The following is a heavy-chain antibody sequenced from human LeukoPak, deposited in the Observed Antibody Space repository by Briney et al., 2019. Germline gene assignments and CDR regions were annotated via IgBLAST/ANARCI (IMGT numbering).Heavy chain of an antibody. Sequence: GGSLRLSCAASGFTFSSNSMNWVRQAPGKGLEWISYISLSSSTKYYADSVKGRFTISRDNSKNTLYLQMNSLRAEDTAVYYCAKDEYSSSWPYIPFRYYYYYMDVWGKGTTVTVSS. D-gene: IGHD6-13*01. CDR1: GFTFSSNS. CDR3: AKDEYSSSWPYIPFRYYYYYMDV. CDR2: ISLSSSTK. V-gene: IGHV3-48*01. J-gene: IGHJ6*03.